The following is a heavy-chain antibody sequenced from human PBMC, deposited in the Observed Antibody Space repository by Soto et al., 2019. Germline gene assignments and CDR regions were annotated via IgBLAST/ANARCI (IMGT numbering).Heavy chain of an antibody. V-gene: IGHV4-30-2*01. CDR2: IYHTGST. CDR1: GGSISSGGYP. Sequence: SETLSLTCAVSGGSISSGGYPWSWIRQPPGKGLEWIGYIYHTGSTYYSPSLKSRLTISVDRPKNQFSLKLSSVSAADTAVYFCDRGSDYFDFWGLGTLVTVSS. J-gene: IGHJ4*02. CDR3: DRGSDYFDF.